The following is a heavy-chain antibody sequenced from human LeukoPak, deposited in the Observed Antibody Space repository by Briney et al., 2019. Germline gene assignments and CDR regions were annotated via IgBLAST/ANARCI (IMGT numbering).Heavy chain of an antibody. J-gene: IGHJ1*01. CDR3: ARVRDIVVVVAATPRHFQH. D-gene: IGHD2-15*01. CDR1: GYTFTGYY. CDR2: INPNSGGT. Sequence: GASVKVSCKASGYTFTGYYMHWVRQAPGQGLEWMGWINPNSGGTNYAQKFQGRVTMTRDTSISTAYMELSRLRSDDTAVYYCARVRDIVVVVAATPRHFQHWGQGTLVTVSS. V-gene: IGHV1-2*02.